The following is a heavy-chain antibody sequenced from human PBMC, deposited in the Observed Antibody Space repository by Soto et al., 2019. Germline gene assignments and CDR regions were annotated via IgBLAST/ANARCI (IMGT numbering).Heavy chain of an antibody. D-gene: IGHD6-25*01. V-gene: IGHV3-74*01. Sequence: PGGSLRLSCAASGFTFSSYWMHWVRQAPGKGLVWVSRINSDGSSTSYADSVKGRFTISRDNAKNTLCLQMNSLRAEDTAVYYCARVPQYSSGGMDVWGQGTTVTVSS. J-gene: IGHJ6*02. CDR3: ARVPQYSSGGMDV. CDR2: INSDGSST. CDR1: GFTFSSYW.